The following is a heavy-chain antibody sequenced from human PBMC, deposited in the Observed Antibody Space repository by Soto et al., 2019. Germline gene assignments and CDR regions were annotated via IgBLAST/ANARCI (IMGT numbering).Heavy chain of an antibody. CDR1: GFTFSSYA. Sequence: VGSLRLSCAASGFTFSSYAMSWVRQAPGKGLEWVSATSGSGGSTYYADSVKGRFTISRDNSKNTLYLQMNSLRAEDTAVYYCAKDLFPYYDFWSGYRERSYYYYGMDVWGQGTTVTVSS. V-gene: IGHV3-23*01. CDR3: AKDLFPYYDFWSGYRERSYYYYGMDV. D-gene: IGHD3-3*01. J-gene: IGHJ6*02. CDR2: TSGSGGST.